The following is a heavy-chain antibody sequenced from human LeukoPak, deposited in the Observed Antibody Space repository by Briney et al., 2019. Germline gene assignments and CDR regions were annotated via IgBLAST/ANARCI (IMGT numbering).Heavy chain of an antibody. CDR1: GFTFSSYS. V-gene: IGHV3-21*04. D-gene: IGHD2-15*01. CDR3: AKDVLPLLPLAY. Sequence: PGGSLRLSCAASGFTFSSYSMNWVRQAPGKGLEWVSSISSSSYIYYADSVKGRFTISRDNSKNTLYLQMNSLRAEDTAVYYCAKDVLPLLPLAYWGQGTLVTVSS. J-gene: IGHJ4*02. CDR2: ISSSSYI.